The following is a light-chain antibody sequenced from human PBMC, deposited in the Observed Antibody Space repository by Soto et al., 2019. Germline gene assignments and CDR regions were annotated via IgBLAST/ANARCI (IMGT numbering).Light chain of an antibody. V-gene: IGLV2-14*01. Sequence: QSALTQPASVSGSPGQSITISCTGTSSDVGGYYDVSWYQQHPGKAPKLLIYDDSNRPSGVPDRFSGSKSGNTASLAITGLQAEDEADYYCQSYDSSLSGYVFGTGTKVTVL. CDR1: SSDVGGYYD. J-gene: IGLJ1*01. CDR2: DDS. CDR3: QSYDSSLSGYV.